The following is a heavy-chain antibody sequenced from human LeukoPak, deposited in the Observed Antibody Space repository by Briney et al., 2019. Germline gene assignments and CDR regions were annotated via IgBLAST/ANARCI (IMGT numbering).Heavy chain of an antibody. Sequence: SETLSLTCTVSGGSISSSSYYWGWIRRPPGKGLEWIGSFYYSGGTYYNPSLKSRVTISVDTSKNQYSLKLSSVAAADTAVYYCVRRTIAVSKDAFDYWGQGTLVTVSS. CDR1: GGSISSSSYY. V-gene: IGHV4-39*01. CDR3: VRRTIAVSKDAFDY. J-gene: IGHJ4*02. D-gene: IGHD6-19*01. CDR2: FYYSGGT.